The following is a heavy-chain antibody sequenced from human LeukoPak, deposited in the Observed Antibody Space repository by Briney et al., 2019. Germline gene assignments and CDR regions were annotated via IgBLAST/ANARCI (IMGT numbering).Heavy chain of an antibody. CDR2: IFHGRNT. Sequence: SETLSLTCAVSGGSINNYYWSWTRQPPGKGLEWIGSIFHGRNTYYNPSLTSRVTISIDTSKNQFSLKVSSVTASDTAVYYCAREGGSASSEVYWGQGSLVTVSS. CDR3: AREGGSASSEVY. D-gene: IGHD6-6*01. CDR1: GGSINNYY. V-gene: IGHV4-59*12. J-gene: IGHJ4*02.